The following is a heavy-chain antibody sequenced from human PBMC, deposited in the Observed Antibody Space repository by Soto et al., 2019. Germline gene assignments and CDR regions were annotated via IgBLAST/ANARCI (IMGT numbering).Heavy chain of an antibody. D-gene: IGHD3-3*01. J-gene: IGHJ5*02. CDR1: GGSISSYY. CDR3: ARGLYYDFWSGYYTANWFDP. CDR2: IYYSGST. V-gene: IGHV4-59*01. Sequence: XAALSLTCTVSGGSISSYYWSWIRQPPGKGLEWIGYIYYSGSTNYNPSLKSRVTISVDTSKNQFSLKLSSVTAADTAVYYCARGLYYDFWSGYYTANWFDPWGQGTLVTVSS.